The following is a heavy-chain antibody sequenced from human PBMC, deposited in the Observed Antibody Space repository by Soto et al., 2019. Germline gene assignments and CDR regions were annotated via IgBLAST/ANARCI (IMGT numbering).Heavy chain of an antibody. J-gene: IGHJ6*02. D-gene: IGHD5-18*01. Sequence: QPGGSLRLSCAASGFTFSSYWMHWVRQAPGKGLVWVSRINSDGSSTSYADSVKGRFTISRDNAKNTLYPQMNSLRAEDTAVYYCARAPIQLWFGYYYGMDVWGQGTTVTVSS. CDR3: ARAPIQLWFGYYYGMDV. CDR1: GFTFSSYW. CDR2: INSDGSST. V-gene: IGHV3-74*01.